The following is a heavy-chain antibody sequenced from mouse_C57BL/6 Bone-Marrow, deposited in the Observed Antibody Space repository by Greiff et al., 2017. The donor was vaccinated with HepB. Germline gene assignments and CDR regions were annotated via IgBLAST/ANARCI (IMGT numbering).Heavy chain of an antibody. CDR1: GYTFTDYN. Sequence: EVKLMESGPELVKPGASVKIPCKASGYTFTDYNMDWVKQSHGKSLEWIGDINPNNGGTIYNQKFKGKATLTVDKSSSTAYMELRSLTSEDTAVYYCARFITTVDGWYFDVWGTGTTVTVSS. CDR2: INPNNGGT. J-gene: IGHJ1*03. V-gene: IGHV1-18*01. D-gene: IGHD1-1*01. CDR3: ARFITTVDGWYFDV.